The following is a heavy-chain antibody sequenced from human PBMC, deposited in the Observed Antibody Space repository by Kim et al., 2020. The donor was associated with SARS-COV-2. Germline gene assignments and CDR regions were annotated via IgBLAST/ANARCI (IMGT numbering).Heavy chain of an antibody. Sequence: NYAQKLQGRVTMTTDTSTSTAYMELRSLRSDDTAVYYCAAMVRGVTDADYWGQGTLVTVSS. V-gene: IGHV1-18*01. D-gene: IGHD3-10*01. J-gene: IGHJ4*02. CDR3: AAMVRGVTDADY.